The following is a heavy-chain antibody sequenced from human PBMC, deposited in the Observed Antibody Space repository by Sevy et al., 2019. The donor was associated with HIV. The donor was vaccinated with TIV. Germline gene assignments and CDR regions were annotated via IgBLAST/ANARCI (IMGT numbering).Heavy chain of an antibody. V-gene: IGHV5-51*01. CDR3: ARERSADPAGYTTSWHN. CDR2: IYPGDSDT. D-gene: IGHD6-13*01. Sequence: RGESLKISCKGSGYSFIDYWIAWVRQMPGKGLEWMGIIYPGDSDTRYSPSFRGQVTISADKSIRTAYLQWSSLKASDTAMYYCARERSADPAGYTTSWHNWGQGTLVTVSS. CDR1: GYSFIDYW. J-gene: IGHJ4*02.